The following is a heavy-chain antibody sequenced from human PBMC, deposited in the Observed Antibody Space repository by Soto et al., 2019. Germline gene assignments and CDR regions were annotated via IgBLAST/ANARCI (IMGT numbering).Heavy chain of an antibody. J-gene: IGHJ6*02. Sequence: EVQLVESGGGLVQPGGSLRLSCAVAGFTFSNHWMHWVHQAPGKGLVWVSRINSDGSSTFYADSVKGRFTISRDNAKNTVYLQMNSLRGDDTAVYYCARGIQYRYGMDVWGQGTTVTVSS. V-gene: IGHV3-74*01. D-gene: IGHD5-18*01. CDR2: INSDGSST. CDR3: ARGIQYRYGMDV. CDR1: GFTFSNHW.